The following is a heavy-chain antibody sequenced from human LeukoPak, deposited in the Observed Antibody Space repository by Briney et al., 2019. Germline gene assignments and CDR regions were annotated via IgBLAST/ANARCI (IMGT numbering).Heavy chain of an antibody. J-gene: IGHJ5*02. Sequence: ASVKVSCKASGDAFSTYAISWVRQAPGQGLEWMGGIIPIFGTAKYAQKFQGRVTITADESTSTAYMELSTLRSEDTAVYYCATHDYGGNLNWFDPWGQGTLVTVSS. V-gene: IGHV1-69*13. CDR3: ATHDYGGNLNWFDP. D-gene: IGHD4-23*01. CDR1: GDAFSTYA. CDR2: IIPIFGTA.